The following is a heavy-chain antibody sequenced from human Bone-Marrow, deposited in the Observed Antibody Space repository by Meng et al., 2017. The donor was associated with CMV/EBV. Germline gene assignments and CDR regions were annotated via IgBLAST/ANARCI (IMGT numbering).Heavy chain of an antibody. Sequence: SETLSLTCTVSGGSISSYYWSWIRQPPGKGLEWIGYIFYTGGTNYNPSLKSRVTISVDTSKKQFSLKLTSVTAADTAVYYCASGIGELWYQGWGQGTLVTVSS. V-gene: IGHV4-59*01. CDR2: IFYTGGT. J-gene: IGHJ1*01. D-gene: IGHD3-10*01. CDR3: ASGIGELWYQG. CDR1: GGSISSYY.